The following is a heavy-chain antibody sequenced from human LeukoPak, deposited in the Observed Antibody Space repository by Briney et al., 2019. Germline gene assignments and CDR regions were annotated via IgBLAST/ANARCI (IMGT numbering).Heavy chain of an antibody. V-gene: IGHV4-61*08. CDR1: GGSISSGGYY. CDR2: IYYSGST. CDR3: ARDMSDYPMGYFDL. D-gene: IGHD4-17*01. J-gene: IGHJ2*01. Sequence: SETLSLTCTVSGGSISSGGYYWSWIRQPPGKGLEWIGYIYYSGSTNYNPSLKSRVTISVDTSKNQFSLKLSSVTAADTAVYYCARDMSDYPMGYFDLWGRGTLVTVSS.